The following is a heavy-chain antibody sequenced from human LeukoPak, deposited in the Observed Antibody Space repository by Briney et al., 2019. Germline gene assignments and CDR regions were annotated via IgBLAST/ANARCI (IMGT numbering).Heavy chain of an antibody. Sequence: PSETLSLTCTVSGASISGYYWNWIRQPPGKGLEWIGYIYYSGSTNYNPSLKSRVTISVDTSKNQFSVKLSSVTAADTAVYYCARFFYDSSGYYYFDYWGQGTLVTVSS. D-gene: IGHD3-22*01. J-gene: IGHJ4*02. CDR2: IYYSGST. V-gene: IGHV4-59*01. CDR1: GASISGYY. CDR3: ARFFYDSSGYYYFDY.